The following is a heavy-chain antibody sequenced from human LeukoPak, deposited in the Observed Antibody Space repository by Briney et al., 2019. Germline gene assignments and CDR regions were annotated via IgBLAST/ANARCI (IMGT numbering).Heavy chain of an antibody. Sequence: ASVKVSCKASGYTFTDYYMHWVRQAPGQGLEWMGWINPNSGDTNYAQKFQGRVTMTRDTSISTAYMELSRLRSDDTAVYYCARVIEHLARDYWGQGTLVTVSS. V-gene: IGHV1-2*02. CDR1: GYTFTDYY. J-gene: IGHJ4*02. D-gene: IGHD3-16*02. CDR2: INPNSGDT. CDR3: ARVIEHLARDY.